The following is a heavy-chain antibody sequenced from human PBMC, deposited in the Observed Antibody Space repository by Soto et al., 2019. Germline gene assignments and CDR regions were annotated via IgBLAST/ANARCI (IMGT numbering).Heavy chain of an antibody. CDR2: IWYDGSNK. Sequence: GGSLRLSCAASGFTFSSYGMHWVRQAPGKGLEWVAVIWYDGSNKYYADSVKGRFTISRDNSKNTLYLQMNSLRAEDTAVYYCARVWSPPERGSGSYYNPMGYYYGMDVWGQGTTVTVSS. J-gene: IGHJ6*02. CDR3: ARVWSPPERGSGSYYNPMGYYYGMDV. V-gene: IGHV3-33*01. CDR1: GFTFSSYG. D-gene: IGHD3-10*01.